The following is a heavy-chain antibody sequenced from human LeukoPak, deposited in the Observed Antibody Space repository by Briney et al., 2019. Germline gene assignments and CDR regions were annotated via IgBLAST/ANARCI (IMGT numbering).Heavy chain of an antibody. J-gene: IGHJ2*01. V-gene: IGHV1-18*01. Sequence: ASVKVSCKASGYTFSGYGISWVRQAPGQGLKWMGWISARNNQTKYAQSFKDRITMTIEKATSTVYMELRSLRLDDTAIYYCARVDDLGSGWARSFDLWGRGTWSLSPQ. CDR2: ISARNNQT. CDR1: GYTFSGYG. CDR3: ARVDDLGSGWARSFDL. D-gene: IGHD6-19*01.